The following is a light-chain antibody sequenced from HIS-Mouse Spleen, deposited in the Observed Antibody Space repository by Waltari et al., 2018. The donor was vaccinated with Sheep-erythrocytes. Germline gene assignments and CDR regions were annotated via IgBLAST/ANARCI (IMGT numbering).Light chain of an antibody. CDR1: KLGDKY. Sequence: SYELTQPPSVSVSPGQTASITCSGDKLGDKYACWYQQKPGQSPVLVIYQDSTRPSGIPERFSGFSSGNTATLTIGGDLVMDEADYYCQAWDSSTAWNVVFGGGTKLTVL. J-gene: IGLJ2*01. V-gene: IGLV3-1*01. CDR3: QAWDSSTAWNVV. CDR2: QDS.